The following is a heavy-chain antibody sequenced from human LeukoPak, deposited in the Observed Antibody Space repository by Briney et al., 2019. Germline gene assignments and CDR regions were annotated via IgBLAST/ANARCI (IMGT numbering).Heavy chain of an antibody. CDR3: AKGSRDSRPYYFDF. D-gene: IGHD5-24*01. V-gene: IGHV3-48*01. J-gene: IGHJ4*02. Sequence: LAGGSLRLSCAASGFSFSSYSMIWVRQAPGKGLEWVSYISTSSSAIHYADSVKGRFTISRDNAKNSLYLQMNSLRAEDTAVYYCAKGSRDSRPYYFDFWGQEILVTVSS. CDR2: ISTSSSAI. CDR1: GFSFSSYS.